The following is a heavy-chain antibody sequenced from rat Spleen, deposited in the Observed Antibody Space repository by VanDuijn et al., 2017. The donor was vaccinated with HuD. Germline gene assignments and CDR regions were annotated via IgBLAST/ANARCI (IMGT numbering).Heavy chain of an antibody. Sequence: EVQLVETRGSLVQPGKSLKLTCATSGFTFNSAWMHWVRQSPEKQLEWVAQIKAKSNNYATYYAESVKGRFTISRDDSKSSVYLQMNSLKEEDTAIYYCIWDYRNWFAYWGQGTLVTVSS. CDR2: IKAKSNNYAT. V-gene: IGHV6-8*01. D-gene: IGHD1-1*01. CDR3: IWDYRNWFAY. J-gene: IGHJ3*01. CDR1: GFTFNSAW.